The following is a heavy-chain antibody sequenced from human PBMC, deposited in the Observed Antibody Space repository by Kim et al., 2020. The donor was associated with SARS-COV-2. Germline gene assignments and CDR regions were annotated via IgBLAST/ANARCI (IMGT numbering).Heavy chain of an antibody. CDR1: GGSISSYY. CDR2: IYYSVST. V-gene: IGHV4-59*08. CDR3: ARYRVATTFFFDY. J-gene: IGHJ4*02. D-gene: IGHD5-12*01. Sequence: SETLSLTCTVSGGSISSYYWSWIRQPPGKGLEWIGYIYYSVSTNYNPSLKSRVTISVDTSKNQFSLKLSSVTAADTAVYYCARYRVATTFFFDYWGQGTLVTVSS.